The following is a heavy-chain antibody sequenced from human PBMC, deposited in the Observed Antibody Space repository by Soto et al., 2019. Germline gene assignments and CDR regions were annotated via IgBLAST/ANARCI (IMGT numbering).Heavy chain of an antibody. CDR1: GFTFNNYG. CDR3: ARRQIPPPTRGAANARGGMDV. D-gene: IGHD6-13*01. J-gene: IGHJ6*02. Sequence: QVQLVESGGGVVQPGRSLRLPCAASGFTFNNYGMHWVRQAPGKGLEWLAVIWNDGSNSSYANSVKGRFTISRDNSKNTLYLQMSSLRAEDTAVYYCARRQIPPPTRGAANARGGMDVWGQGTTVTVSS. V-gene: IGHV3-33*01. CDR2: IWNDGSNS.